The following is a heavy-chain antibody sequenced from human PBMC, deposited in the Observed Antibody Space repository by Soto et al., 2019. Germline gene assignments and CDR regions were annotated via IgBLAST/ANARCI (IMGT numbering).Heavy chain of an antibody. D-gene: IGHD1-26*01. CDR2: IYYSGTT. CDR3: ARAGGRYAITAYDV. V-gene: IGHV4-59*01. CDR1: GGSISTYY. J-gene: IGHJ3*01. Sequence: PSETLSLTCTVSGGSISTYYWSWIRPPPGKALEWIGCIYYSGTTNYNPSLKSRVTISVDTSKNQFSLRLSSVTAADTAVYYCARAGGRYAITAYDVWGPGTLVTVSS.